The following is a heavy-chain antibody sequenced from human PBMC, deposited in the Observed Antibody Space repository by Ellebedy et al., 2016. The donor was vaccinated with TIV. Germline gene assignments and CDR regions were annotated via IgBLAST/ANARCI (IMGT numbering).Heavy chain of an antibody. J-gene: IGHJ4*02. V-gene: IGHV1-2*02. Sequence: AASVKVSCKASGYTFTGYYMHWARQAPGQGLEWMGWINPNSGGTNYAQKFQGRVTMTRDTSISTAYMELSRLRSDDTAVYYCAREDSTNYGSGYDFWGQGTLVTVSS. CDR1: GYTFTGYY. D-gene: IGHD3-10*01. CDR2: INPNSGGT. CDR3: AREDSTNYGSGYDF.